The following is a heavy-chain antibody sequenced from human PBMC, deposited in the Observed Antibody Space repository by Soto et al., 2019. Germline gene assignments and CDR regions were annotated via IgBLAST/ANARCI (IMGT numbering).Heavy chain of an antibody. J-gene: IGHJ4*02. CDR2: SKNKADSYTT. Sequence: EVQLVESGGGLVQPGGSLRLSCAASGFTFSDHYMDWVRQAPGKGLEWVGRSKNKADSYTTEYAASVKGRFTISRDGSKNSLCLQMNSLETEDTAVYYCTVWGSGNDFGAAWGQGILVTVSS. V-gene: IGHV3-72*01. CDR3: TVWGSGNDFGAA. D-gene: IGHD3-10*01. CDR1: GFTFSDHY.